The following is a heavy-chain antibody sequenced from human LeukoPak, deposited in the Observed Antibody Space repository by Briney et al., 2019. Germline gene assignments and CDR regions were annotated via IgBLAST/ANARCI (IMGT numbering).Heavy chain of an antibody. Sequence: GGSLRLSCAASGFTFSSYAMSWVRQAPGKGLEWVSAISGSGGSTYYADSVKGRFTISRDNSKNTLYLQMNSLRAEDTAVYYCAKPIPPPMIVVAPNAFDIWGQGTMVTVSS. J-gene: IGHJ3*02. V-gene: IGHV3-23*01. CDR1: GFTFSSYA. D-gene: IGHD3-22*01. CDR2: ISGSGGST. CDR3: AKPIPPPMIVVAPNAFDI.